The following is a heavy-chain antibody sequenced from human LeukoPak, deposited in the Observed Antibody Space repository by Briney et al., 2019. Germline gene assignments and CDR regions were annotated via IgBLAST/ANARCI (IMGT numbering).Heavy chain of an antibody. Sequence: PGGSLRLSCAVSGFTVRSNYMSWVRQAPGKGLEWVSLIDSGAGSYYADSVKGRFTISRDNAKNSLYLQMNSLRAEDTAVYYCARLESGHYYDSSGYYFDAFDIWGQGTMVTVSS. CDR2: IDSGAGS. J-gene: IGHJ3*02. V-gene: IGHV3-66*01. D-gene: IGHD3-22*01. CDR3: ARLESGHYYDSSGYYFDAFDI. CDR1: GFTVRSNY.